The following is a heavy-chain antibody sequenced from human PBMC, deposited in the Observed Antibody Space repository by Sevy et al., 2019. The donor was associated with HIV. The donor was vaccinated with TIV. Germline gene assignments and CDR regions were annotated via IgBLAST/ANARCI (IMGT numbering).Heavy chain of an antibody. V-gene: IGHV4-59*08. J-gene: IGHJ4*02. Sequence: SDTLSLTCTVSGVSITSLYWNWIRQPPGKGLEWIANIYYNGHINYNPSLKSRVTLSLDTSKNQFSLRLSSVTAADTAMYYCAGENAWGRGYSWGQGTLVTVSS. CDR1: GVSITSLY. D-gene: IGHD1-26*01. CDR3: AGENAWGRGYS. CDR2: IYYNGHI.